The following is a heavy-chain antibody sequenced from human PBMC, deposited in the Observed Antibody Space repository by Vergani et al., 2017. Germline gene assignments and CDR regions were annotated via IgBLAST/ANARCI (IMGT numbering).Heavy chain of an antibody. J-gene: IGHJ4*02. CDR1: GGSITSSSYY. CDR3: ERTESFMLRYFHWDL. V-gene: IGHV4-39*01. Sequence: QLHLQESGPGLVKPSETLSLTCTVSGGSITSSSYYWGWIRQPPGKGLEWIGNIYHSGGAYYNPALKGRVTISVDTYKNQFSLEVTSETAADAAIYFCERTESFMLRYFHWDLWGQGTLVTVSS. D-gene: IGHD3-9*01. CDR2: IYHSGGA.